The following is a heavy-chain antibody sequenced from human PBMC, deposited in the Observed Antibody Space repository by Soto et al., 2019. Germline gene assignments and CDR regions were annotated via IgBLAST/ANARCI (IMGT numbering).Heavy chain of an antibody. V-gene: IGHV3-30*18. J-gene: IGHJ6*02. CDR3: AKDTGLVESGRWSHSYCGMDV. D-gene: IGHD1-26*01. CDR1: GFTLTNNG. Sequence: GGSLILSCVASGFTLTNNGMHWVRQAPGQGREWVAGLSSDGSSRSYGDSVRGRFTISRDNSKNTLFLEMNSLRSEDTAVYYCAKDTGLVESGRWSHSYCGMDVWGQGTTVTVS. CDR2: LSSDGSSR.